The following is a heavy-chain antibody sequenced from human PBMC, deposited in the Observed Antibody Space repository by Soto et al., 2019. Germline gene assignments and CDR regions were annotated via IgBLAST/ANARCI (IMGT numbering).Heavy chain of an antibody. Sequence: QLQLQESGPGLVKPSETLSLTYTVSGGSISSSSYYWGWIRQPPGKGLEWIGSIYYSGSTYYNPSLKSRVTISVDTSKNQFSLKLSSVTAADTAVYYCAGHDPDIVVVPAAIDYWGQATLVTVSS. CDR1: GGSISSSSYY. CDR3: AGHDPDIVVVPAAIDY. D-gene: IGHD2-2*01. CDR2: IYYSGST. J-gene: IGHJ4*02. V-gene: IGHV4-39*01.